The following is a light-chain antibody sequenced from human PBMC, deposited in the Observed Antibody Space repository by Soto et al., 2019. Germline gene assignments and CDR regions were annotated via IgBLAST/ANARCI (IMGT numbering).Light chain of an antibody. Sequence: EIVLTQSPGTLSLSPGEGTTLSCRTSKSVSSSYLAWYQQKPGQAPRLLIYGASSRATGIPDRFSGSGSGTDFTLTISRREPEDFAVYYCQQYGSSPPVTFGQGTRLEIK. CDR1: KSVSSSY. V-gene: IGKV3-20*01. CDR2: GAS. J-gene: IGKJ5*01. CDR3: QQYGSSPPVT.